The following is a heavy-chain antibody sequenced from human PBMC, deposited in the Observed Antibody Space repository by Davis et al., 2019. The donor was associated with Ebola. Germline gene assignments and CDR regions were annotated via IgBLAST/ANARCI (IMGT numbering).Heavy chain of an antibody. CDR1: GFTFSSYG. CDR2: ISSSSSAI. J-gene: IGHJ6*04. Sequence: GESLKISCAASGFTFSSYGFNWVRQAPGKGLQWVSFISSSSSAIYYADSVKGRFTISRDNAKNSLYLQMNSLRDEDTAVYYCARELVSYSYSYYYYYGMDVWGKGTTVTVSS. CDR3: ARELVSYSYSYYYYYGMDV. V-gene: IGHV3-48*02. D-gene: IGHD5-18*01.